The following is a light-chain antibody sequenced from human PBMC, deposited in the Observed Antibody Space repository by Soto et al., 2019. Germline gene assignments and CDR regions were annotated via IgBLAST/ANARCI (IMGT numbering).Light chain of an antibody. CDR1: QSVSSN. Sequence: EIVMTQSPATLSVSPGEGATLSCRASQSVSSNLAWYQQKPGQAPRLLTYGASTRATGIPARFSGSGSGTDFTLTISRLEPEDFAVYYCQQYGSSPFFGGGTKVDIK. CDR2: GAS. J-gene: IGKJ4*01. V-gene: IGKV3-15*01. CDR3: QQYGSSPF.